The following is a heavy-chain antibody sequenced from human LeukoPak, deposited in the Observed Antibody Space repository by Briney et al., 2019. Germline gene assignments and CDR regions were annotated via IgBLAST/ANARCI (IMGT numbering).Heavy chain of an antibody. Sequence: PGGSLRLSCAASGFTFSSYAMHWVRQAPSKGLEWVAVISYDGSNKYHADSVKGRFTISRDNSKNTLYLQMNSLRAEDTAVYYCARSMRKVVVISPLTFDYWGQGTLVTVSS. CDR1: GFTFSSYA. CDR2: ISYDGSNK. CDR3: ARSMRKVVVISPLTFDY. J-gene: IGHJ4*02. V-gene: IGHV3-30-3*01. D-gene: IGHD3-22*01.